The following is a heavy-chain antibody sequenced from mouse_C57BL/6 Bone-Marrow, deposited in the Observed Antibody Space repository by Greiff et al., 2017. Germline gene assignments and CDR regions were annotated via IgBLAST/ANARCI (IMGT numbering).Heavy chain of an antibody. Sequence: DVMLVESGGGLVKPGGSLKLSCAASGFTFSSYTMSWVRQTPGKRLQWVAAISGGGGNTYYPDSVKGRFTITRDNAKNILYLQMSSLRSEDTALYYCSRQVTTVQATKYFDVWGTGTTVTVSS. CDR1: GFTFSSYT. CDR2: ISGGGGNT. J-gene: IGHJ1*03. D-gene: IGHD1-1*01. CDR3: SRQVTTVQATKYFDV. V-gene: IGHV5-9*01.